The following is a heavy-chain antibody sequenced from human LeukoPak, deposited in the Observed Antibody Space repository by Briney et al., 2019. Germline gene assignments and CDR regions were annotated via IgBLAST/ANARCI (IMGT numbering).Heavy chain of an antibody. CDR1: GGSFSGYY. J-gene: IGHJ4*02. Sequence: KPSETLSLTCAVYGGSFSGYYWSWIRQPPGKGLEWIGEINHSGSTNYNSSLKSRVSISIDTSKNQFSLRLYSVTAADTAVYYCARDLTHRYAGERAFDYWGQGALVTVSS. D-gene: IGHD3-16*01. CDR3: ARDLTHRYAGERAFDY. V-gene: IGHV4-34*01. CDR2: INHSGST.